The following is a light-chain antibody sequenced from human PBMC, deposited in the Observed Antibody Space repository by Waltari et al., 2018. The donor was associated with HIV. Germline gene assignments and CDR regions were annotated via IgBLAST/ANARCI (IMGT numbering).Light chain of an antibody. J-gene: IGKJ2*01. V-gene: IGKV1-9*01. CDR3: QQLNNYVFT. CDR2: SAS. CDR1: QGISTY. Sequence: DIQLTQSPSFLSASVGDRVTITCRASQGISTYLAWYQQRPGKAPKLLIYSASTLQSGVPSRFSGSGSGTEFTLTISSLQPEDFATYYCQQLNNYVFTFG.